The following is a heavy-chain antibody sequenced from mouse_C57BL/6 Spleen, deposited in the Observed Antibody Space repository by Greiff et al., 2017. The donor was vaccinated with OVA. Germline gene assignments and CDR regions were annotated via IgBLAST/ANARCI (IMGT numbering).Heavy chain of an antibody. CDR2: ISSGSITI. V-gene: IGHV5-17*01. D-gene: IGHD1-1*01. CDR1: GFTFSDYG. Sequence: EVMLVESGGGLVKPGGSLKLSCAASGFTFSDYGMHWVRQAPEKGLEWVAYISSGSITIYYADTVKGRFTISRDNAKNTLFLQMTSLRSEDTAMYYCARPAGNSPHFDYWGQGTTLTVSS. J-gene: IGHJ2*01. CDR3: ARPAGNSPHFDY.